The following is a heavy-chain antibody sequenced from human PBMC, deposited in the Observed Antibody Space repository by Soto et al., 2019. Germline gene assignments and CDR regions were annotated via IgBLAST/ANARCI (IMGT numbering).Heavy chain of an antibody. CDR1: GYTFTSYG. J-gene: IGHJ3*02. Sequence: VASVNVSCKASGYTFTSYGISWVRQAPGQGLEWMGWISAYNGNTNYAQKLQGRVTMTTDTSTSTAYMELRSLRSDDTAVYYCARARLDGYMAGDDAFDIWSQGTMVIVSS. D-gene: IGHD5-12*01. V-gene: IGHV1-18*04. CDR3: ARARLDGYMAGDDAFDI. CDR2: ISAYNGNT.